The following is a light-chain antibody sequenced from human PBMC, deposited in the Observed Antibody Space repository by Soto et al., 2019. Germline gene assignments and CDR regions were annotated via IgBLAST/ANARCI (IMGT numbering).Light chain of an antibody. CDR1: QGISNY. J-gene: IGKJ4*01. CDR3: QKYHSAPPLT. Sequence: DIQMTPSPSSLSASVGDRGTITCRASQGISNYLAWYQQKPGKVPKLLIYAASTLQSGVPSRFSGSGSGTDFTLTISSLQPADVATYYCQKYHSAPPLTFGGGTKVQIK. CDR2: AAS. V-gene: IGKV1-27*01.